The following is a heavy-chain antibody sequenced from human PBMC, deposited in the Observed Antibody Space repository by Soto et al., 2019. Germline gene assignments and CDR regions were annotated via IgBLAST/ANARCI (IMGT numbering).Heavy chain of an antibody. V-gene: IGHV3-23*01. J-gene: IGHJ3*02. Sequence: PGGSLRLSCGVSGFICSSYGMSWVRQAPGKGLEWVSTILVGGSTHYEDSVKGRFTISRDTSKNTVYLQMNSLTAGDTAMYYCAKATATGGGAFEIYGQGTMVTVSS. D-gene: IGHD2-8*02. CDR1: GFICSSYG. CDR2: ILVGGST. CDR3: AKATATGGGAFEI.